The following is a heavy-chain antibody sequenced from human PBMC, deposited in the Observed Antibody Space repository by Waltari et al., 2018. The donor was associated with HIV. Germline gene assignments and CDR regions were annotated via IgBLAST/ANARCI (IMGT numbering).Heavy chain of an antibody. Sequence: QVQLVQSGAEVKKPGSSVKVSCKASGGTFSSYAISWVRQAPGQGLEWMGRIIPILGIANYAQKFQGRVTITADKSTSTAYMELSSLRSEDTAVYYCATLSDYYDSSETIGDYWGQGTLVTVSS. J-gene: IGHJ4*02. CDR3: ATLSDYYDSSETIGDY. CDR2: IIPILGIA. CDR1: GGTFSSYA. V-gene: IGHV1-69*04. D-gene: IGHD3-22*01.